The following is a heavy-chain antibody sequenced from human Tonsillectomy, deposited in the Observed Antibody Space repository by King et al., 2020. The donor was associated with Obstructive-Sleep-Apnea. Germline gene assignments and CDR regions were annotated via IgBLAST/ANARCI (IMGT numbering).Heavy chain of an antibody. V-gene: IGHV4-39*07. CDR2: VHYSAGT. CDR3: VRDRLVARAGAWFDP. CDR1: GGPVTTSGYF. J-gene: IGHJ5*02. D-gene: IGHD5-12*01. Sequence: LQLQESGPGLVRPSESLSLTCTVSGGPVTTSGYFWGWIRQPPGKGLEWIGSVHYSAGTYSDPSLRSRLTISMDTSRNPFSLELNSSTAADTAVYYFVRDRLVARAGAWFDPWGQGILVTVSS.